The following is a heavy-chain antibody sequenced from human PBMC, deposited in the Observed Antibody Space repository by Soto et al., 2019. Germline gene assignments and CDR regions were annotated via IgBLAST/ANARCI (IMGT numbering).Heavy chain of an antibody. D-gene: IGHD2-15*01. J-gene: IGHJ4*02. CDR1: GTPSPATK. Sequence: QVQLVQSGAEVKKPGAPGKFPSKPPGTPSPATKMHGVGKAPEKGLRWMGWINPKSGGTNYAQKFQGRATMTRDTSISTAYMELSRLRSDDTAVYYCASFRRDCSGGSCYPTVDYWGQGTLVTVSS. V-gene: IGHV1-2*02. CDR3: ASFRRDCSGGSCYPTVDY. CDR2: INPKSGGT.